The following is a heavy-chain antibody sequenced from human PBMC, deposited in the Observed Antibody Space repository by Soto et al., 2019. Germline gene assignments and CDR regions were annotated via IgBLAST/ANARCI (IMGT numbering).Heavy chain of an antibody. J-gene: IGHJ6*02. CDR2: ICPGDSHT. CDR3: ARQTIRYRYGMDV. V-gene: IGHV5-51*01. Sequence: GESLNISCTASGYTFVAYCIGWVRQMPGKGLEWMGIICPGDSHTTYSPSFEGQVTISADKSISTAYVQWKSLKASDTAMYYCARQTIRYRYGMDVWGQGTTVTVSS. D-gene: IGHD3-9*01. CDR1: GYTFVAYC.